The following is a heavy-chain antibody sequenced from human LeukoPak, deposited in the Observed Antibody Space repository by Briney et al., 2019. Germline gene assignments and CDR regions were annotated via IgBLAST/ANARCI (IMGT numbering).Heavy chain of an antibody. J-gene: IGHJ4*02. CDR2: INHSGST. CDR1: GFTFSYYY. V-gene: IGHV4-34*01. D-gene: IGHD5-18*01. CDR3: ARGRSDTAMAPFDY. Sequence: SGGSLRLSCAASGFTFSYYYMSGVRQAPGKGLEWIGEINHSGSTNYNPSLKSRVTISVDTSKNQFSLKLSSVTAADTAVYYCARGRSDTAMAPFDYWGQGTLVTVSS.